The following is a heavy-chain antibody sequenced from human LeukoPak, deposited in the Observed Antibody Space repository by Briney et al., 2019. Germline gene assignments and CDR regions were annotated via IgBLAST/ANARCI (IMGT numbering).Heavy chain of an antibody. D-gene: IGHD3-10*01. J-gene: IGHJ4*02. CDR2: ISFSSGDT. V-gene: IGHV3-11*06. CDR1: GFAFGHYY. CDR3: ARGPGELPVDY. Sequence: GGSLRLSCAASGFAFGHYYMSWFRQAPGKGPESVSYISFSSGDTNYGDSVRGRFTISRDNAKNSLYLQMNSLRVEDTAVYYCARGPGELPVDYWGQGTMVTVSS.